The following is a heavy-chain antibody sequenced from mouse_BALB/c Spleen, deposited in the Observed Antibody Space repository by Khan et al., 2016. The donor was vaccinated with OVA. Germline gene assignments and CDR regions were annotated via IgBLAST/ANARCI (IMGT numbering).Heavy chain of an antibody. CDR3: ARADYRDDGYDAMDY. Sequence: QVQLQQSGPGLVAPSQSLSITCTVSGFSLSRYNIHWVRQPPGKGLEWLGMIWGGGGTDYNSTLQSRLSISKDNSKSQVFLKMNSLQTDDTAMYYCARADYRDDGYDAMDYWGQGTSVTVSS. J-gene: IGHJ4*01. CDR2: IWGGGGT. V-gene: IGHV2-6-4*01. CDR1: GFSLSRYN. D-gene: IGHD2-14*01.